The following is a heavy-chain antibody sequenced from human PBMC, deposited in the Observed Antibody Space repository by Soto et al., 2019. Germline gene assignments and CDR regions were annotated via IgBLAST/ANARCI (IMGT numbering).Heavy chain of an antibody. D-gene: IGHD2-21*02. CDR1: CGSISSGDYY. Sequence: LSLTCTVSCGSISSGDYYWSWIRQPPGKGLEWIEYIYYSGSTYYNPSLKSRVTISVDTSKNQFSLKLSSVTAADTAVYYCAKLSSVPTAILNWFDPWGQGTLVTVSS. J-gene: IGHJ5*02. CDR2: IYYSGST. V-gene: IGHV4-30-4*01. CDR3: AKLSSVPTAILNWFDP.